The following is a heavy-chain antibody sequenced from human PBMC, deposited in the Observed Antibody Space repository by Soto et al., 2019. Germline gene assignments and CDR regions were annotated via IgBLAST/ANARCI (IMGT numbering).Heavy chain of an antibody. CDR3: ARERGGIDIVVVPAALFQYFDL. J-gene: IGHJ2*01. CDR2: IIPILGIA. CDR1: GGTFSSYT. D-gene: IGHD2-2*01. Sequence: QVQLVQSGAEVKKPGSSVKVSCKASGGTFSSYTISWVRQAPGQGLEWMGRIIPILGIANYAQKFQGRVTITADKSTSTAYMELSSLRSEDTAVYYCARERGGIDIVVVPAALFQYFDLWGRGTQVTVSS. V-gene: IGHV1-69*08.